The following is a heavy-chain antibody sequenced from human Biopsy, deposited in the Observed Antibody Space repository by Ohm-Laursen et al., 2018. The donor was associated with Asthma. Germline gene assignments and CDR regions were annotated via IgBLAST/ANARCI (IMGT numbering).Heavy chain of an antibody. Sequence: SDTLSLTCTVSGGSITSSSYYWSWIRQPPGKGLEWIGHIYYSGSTNYQPSLKSRVTISVDTSKNQFSLKLRSVTAADAAVYYCARGISRVTGLFDHFDSWGQGTLVTVSS. D-gene: IGHD2-21*02. CDR1: GGSITSSSYY. CDR3: ARGISRVTGLFDHFDS. CDR2: IYYSGST. J-gene: IGHJ4*02. V-gene: IGHV4-61*01.